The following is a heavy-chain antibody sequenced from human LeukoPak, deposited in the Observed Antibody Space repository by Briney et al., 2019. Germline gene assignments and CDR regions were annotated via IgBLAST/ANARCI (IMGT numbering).Heavy chain of an antibody. CDR1: GGSFSGYY. J-gene: IGHJ4*02. CDR3: ARGGLGYYYDSSGRTQDY. Sequence: ASETLSLTCAVYGGSFSGYYWSWIRQLPGKGLEWIGEINHSGSTNYNPSLKSRVTISVDTSKNQFSLKLSSVTAADTAVYYCARGGLGYYYDSSGRTQDYWGQGTLVTVSS. CDR2: INHSGST. D-gene: IGHD3-22*01. V-gene: IGHV4-34*01.